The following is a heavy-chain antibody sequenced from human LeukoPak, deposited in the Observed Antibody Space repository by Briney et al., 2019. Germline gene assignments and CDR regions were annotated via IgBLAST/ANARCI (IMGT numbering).Heavy chain of an antibody. CDR2: IKQDGSEK. Sequence: GGSLRLSCAASGFTFSSYWMTWVRQAPGKGLEWVANIKQDGSEKYYVDSVKGRFTISRDNFKNTLYLQMNSLRTEDTAVYYCAKVTNWNDLEGIDYWGQGTLVTVSS. CDR3: AKVTNWNDLEGIDY. V-gene: IGHV3-7*01. D-gene: IGHD1-1*01. CDR1: GFTFSSYW. J-gene: IGHJ4*02.